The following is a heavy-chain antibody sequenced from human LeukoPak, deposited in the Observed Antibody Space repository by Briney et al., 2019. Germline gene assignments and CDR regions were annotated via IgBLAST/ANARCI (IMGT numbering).Heavy chain of an antibody. D-gene: IGHD5-12*01. J-gene: IGHJ5*02. CDR3: ARDSGYDRYNWFDP. CDR2: ISYTGST. Sequence: SETLSLTCTVSGDSISSYYWSWIRQPPGKGLEWIGYISYTGSTKYNPSLKSRVTIFLDTSKNQFSLRLSSVTAADTAVYYCARDSGYDRYNWFDPWGQGTLVTVSS. V-gene: IGHV4-59*01. CDR1: GDSISSYY.